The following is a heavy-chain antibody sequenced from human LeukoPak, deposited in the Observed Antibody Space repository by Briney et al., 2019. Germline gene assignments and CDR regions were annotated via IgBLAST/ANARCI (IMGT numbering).Heavy chain of an antibody. D-gene: IGHD3-3*01. CDR3: ARGGTILGVVIMHGNWFDP. CDR1: GGSFSGYY. J-gene: IGHJ5*02. Sequence: SETLSLTCAVYGGSFSGYYWSWIRQPPGKGLEWIGEINHSGSTNYNPSLKSRVTISVDTSKNQFSLKLSSVTAADTAVYYCARGGTILGVVIMHGNWFDPWGQGTLVTVSS. CDR2: INHSGST. V-gene: IGHV4-34*01.